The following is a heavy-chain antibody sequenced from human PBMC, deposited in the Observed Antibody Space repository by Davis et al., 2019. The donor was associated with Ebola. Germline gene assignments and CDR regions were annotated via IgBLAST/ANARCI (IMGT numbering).Heavy chain of an antibody. J-gene: IGHJ4*02. D-gene: IGHD2-15*01. V-gene: IGHV3-11*01. CDR3: ARVGNVVVVAATADGLDY. CDR1: GFTFSDYY. CDR2: ISSSGSTI. Sequence: GGSLRLSCAASGFTFSDYYMSWIRQAPGKGLEWVSYISSSGSTIYYADSVKGRFTISRDNAKNSLYLQMNSLTAEDTAVYYCARVGNVVVVAATADGLDYWGQGTLVTVSS.